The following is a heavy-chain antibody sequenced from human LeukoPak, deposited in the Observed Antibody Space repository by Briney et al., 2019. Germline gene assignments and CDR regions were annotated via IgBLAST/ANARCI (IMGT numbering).Heavy chain of an antibody. J-gene: IGHJ6*02. CDR1: GFTFSSYA. Sequence: PGGSLRISCAASGFTFSSYAMHWVRQAPGKGLEWVAVISYDGSNKYYADSVKGRFTISRDNSKNTLYLQMNSLRAEDTAVYYCARDTGFGVVINPTYGMDVWGQGTTVTVSS. D-gene: IGHD3-3*01. CDR3: ARDTGFGVVINPTYGMDV. CDR2: ISYDGSNK. V-gene: IGHV3-30*04.